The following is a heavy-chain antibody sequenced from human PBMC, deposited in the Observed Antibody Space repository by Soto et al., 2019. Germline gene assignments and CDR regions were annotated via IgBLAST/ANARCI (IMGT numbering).Heavy chain of an antibody. CDR3: ARHHGPTTSENWFDP. CDR1: CYTFFTYD. Sequence: SGQVSFKASCYTFFTYDIRWVREAPGQGLEWMGWISTYSGDTKYAQKFQGRVTMTTDTSTTTAYLELRSLRSDDTAVYYCARHHGPTTSENWFDPWGRGALVTVSS. V-gene: IGHV1-18*01. J-gene: IGHJ5*02. CDR2: ISTYSGDT. D-gene: IGHD5-12*01.